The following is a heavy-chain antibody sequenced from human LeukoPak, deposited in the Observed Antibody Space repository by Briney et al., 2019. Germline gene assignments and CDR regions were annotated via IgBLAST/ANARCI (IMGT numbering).Heavy chain of an antibody. V-gene: IGHV1-2*02. CDR2: INPNSGGT. CDR1: GYTFSGYY. Sequence: ASVKVSCKASGYTFSGYYMHWVRQAPGQGLEWMGWINPNSGGTNYAQKFQERVTITRDMSTSTAYMELSSLRSEDTAVYYCAARNLRSIVGAGGAFDIWGQGTMVTVSS. CDR3: AARNLRSIVGAGGAFDI. D-gene: IGHD1-26*01. J-gene: IGHJ3*02.